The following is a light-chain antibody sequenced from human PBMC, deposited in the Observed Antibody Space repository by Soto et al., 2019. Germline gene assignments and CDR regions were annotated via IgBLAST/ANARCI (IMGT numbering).Light chain of an antibody. J-gene: IGKJ2*01. V-gene: IGKV1-12*01. CDR3: QLSNGFPDT. CDR1: QDISSG. Sequence: DIQMTQSPSSVSASVGDRVTITCRASQDISSGLAWYQQKPGKAPQLLISVTSSLQSGVPSRFRGRGSGTDFAIIISGLQPEVFATYYCQLSNGFPDTFGGGTKLDIK. CDR2: VTS.